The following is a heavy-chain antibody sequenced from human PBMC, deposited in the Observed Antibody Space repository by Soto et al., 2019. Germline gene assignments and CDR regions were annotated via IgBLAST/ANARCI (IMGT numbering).Heavy chain of an antibody. V-gene: IGHV3-7*01. CDR1: GFTFSSYW. J-gene: IGHJ4*02. CDR3: VRDHPXFDWLLAFDY. D-gene: IGHD3-9*01. CDR2: IKQDGSEE. Sequence: GGSLRLSCAASGFTFSSYWMSWVRQAPVKGLEWVANIKQDGSEEYYVDSVKGRITISRDNAKNSLFLQMNSLRAEDTAVYYCVRDHPXFDWLLAFDYWGQGALVTVSS.